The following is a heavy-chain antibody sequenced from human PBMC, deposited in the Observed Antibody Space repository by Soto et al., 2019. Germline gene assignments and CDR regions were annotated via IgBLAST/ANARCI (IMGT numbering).Heavy chain of an antibody. D-gene: IGHD6-19*01. J-gene: IGHJ4*02. Sequence: EVQLLESGGGLVQPGGSLRLSCEASGFTFSSYAMSWVRQAPGKGLEWVSAISGSGGSTYYADSVKGRFTISRDNSKNTLYLQMNSLRAEDTAVYYCAVIAVAGYYFDYWGQGTLVTVSS. V-gene: IGHV3-23*01. CDR1: GFTFSSYA. CDR3: AVIAVAGYYFDY. CDR2: ISGSGGST.